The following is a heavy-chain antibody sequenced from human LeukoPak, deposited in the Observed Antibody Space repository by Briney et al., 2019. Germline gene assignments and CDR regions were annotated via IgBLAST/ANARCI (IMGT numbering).Heavy chain of an antibody. CDR2: ITGSGGIT. V-gene: IGHV3-23*01. CDR3: AKVGYYDILTGYYGCLDY. CDR1: TPRTHA. D-gene: IGHD3-9*01. J-gene: IGHJ4*02. Sequence: TPRTHAISRALHAPRNVLKSTSAITGSGGITYYADYEKRRFTISRDNSKNTLYLQMNSLRAEHTAVYYCAKVGYYDILTGYYGCLDYWGQGTLVTVSS.